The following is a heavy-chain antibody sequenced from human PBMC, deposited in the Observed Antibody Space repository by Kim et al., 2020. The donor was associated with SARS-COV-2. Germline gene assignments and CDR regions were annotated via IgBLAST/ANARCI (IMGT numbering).Heavy chain of an antibody. Sequence: SETLSLTCTVSGGSISSSFNYWGWIRQPPGKGLEWIGSVYNSGSTYDSPSLKSRVTVSVDTSKNEFSLKVTSVTAADTAVYFCARLPHDSSGYVDCWGQGILVTVSS. D-gene: IGHD3-22*01. CDR3: ARLPHDSSGYVDC. CDR1: GGSISSSFNY. CDR2: VYNSGST. J-gene: IGHJ4*02. V-gene: IGHV4-39*01.